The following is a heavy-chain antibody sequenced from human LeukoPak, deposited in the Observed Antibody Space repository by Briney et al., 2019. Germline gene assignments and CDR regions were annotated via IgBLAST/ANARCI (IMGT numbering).Heavy chain of an antibody. CDR3: ARGFSSGTSPFDN. CDR1: GGPIRSNY. D-gene: IGHD3-10*01. V-gene: IGHV4-4*07. J-gene: IGHJ4*02. CDR2: IYVTHPI. Sequence: SEPVSLPCTVCGGPIRSNYWSWMRQPGGKGLEWIGSIYVTHPINYDPPLKTRVTISVDMSKNQLSLNLTSVTAADTAIYYCARGFSSGTSPFDNWGGGTLVTVSS.